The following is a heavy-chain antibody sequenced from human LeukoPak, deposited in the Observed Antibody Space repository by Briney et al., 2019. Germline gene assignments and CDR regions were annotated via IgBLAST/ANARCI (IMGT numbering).Heavy chain of an antibody. CDR3: AKVGSSGYYFFDH. V-gene: IGHV3-30*18. CDR2: ISYDGSNK. Sequence: GGSLRLSCAASGFTFSSYGMHWVRQAPGKGLEWVAVISYDGSNKYYADSVKGRFTISRDNSKNTLYLQMNSLRAEDTAVYYCAKVGSSGYYFFDHWGQGTLVTVSS. D-gene: IGHD3-22*01. J-gene: IGHJ4*02. CDR1: GFTFSSYG.